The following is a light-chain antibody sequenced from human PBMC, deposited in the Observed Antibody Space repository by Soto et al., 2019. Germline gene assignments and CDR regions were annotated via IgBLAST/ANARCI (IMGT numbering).Light chain of an antibody. Sequence: QSALTQPRSVSGSPGQSVTISCTGTSRDVAAYDFASWYKQLPGKAPKLIIYDVYKRPSGVPDRFSASKSGYTASLTISGLRTEDEADYFCCSYAGDYIFVFGGGTKVTVL. CDR2: DVY. CDR1: SRDVAAYDF. V-gene: IGLV2-11*01. CDR3: CSYAGDYIFV. J-gene: IGLJ2*01.